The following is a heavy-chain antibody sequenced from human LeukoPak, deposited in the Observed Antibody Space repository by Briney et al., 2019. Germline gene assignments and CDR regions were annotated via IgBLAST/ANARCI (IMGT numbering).Heavy chain of an antibody. CDR2: ISSSSYI. Sequence: PGGSLRLSCAASGFTFSSYSMNWVRQAPGKGLEWVSSISSSSYIYYADSVKGRFTISRDNAKNSLYLQMNSLRAEDTAVYYCASASGYSYGYDHDAFDIWGQGTMVTVSS. CDR1: GFTFSSYS. V-gene: IGHV3-21*01. J-gene: IGHJ3*02. D-gene: IGHD5-18*01. CDR3: ASASGYSYGYDHDAFDI.